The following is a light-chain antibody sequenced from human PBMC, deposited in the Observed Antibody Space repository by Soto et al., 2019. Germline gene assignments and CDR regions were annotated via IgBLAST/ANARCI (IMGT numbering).Light chain of an antibody. V-gene: IGKV1-39*01. CDR2: GAS. Sequence: DIHVTQSPSSLPAPLGDRVTITCRASENIKNYLTRYQQKPGTAPKLLIFGASTLNTGFPSRVSGSGFGTDFTFTIGGLQPDDYATYYCGQMYNAQWTFGQGTRVDLK. CDR1: ENIKNY. CDR3: GQMYNAQWT. J-gene: IGKJ1*01.